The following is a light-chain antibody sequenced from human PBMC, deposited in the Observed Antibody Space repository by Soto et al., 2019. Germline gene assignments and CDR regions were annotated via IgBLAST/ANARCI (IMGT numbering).Light chain of an antibody. V-gene: IGKV3-20*01. CDR3: QHYHSGHRIA. CDR2: GAS. CDR1: QSVTTS. J-gene: IGKJ5*01. Sequence: IVLTHSPATLSFSPWERSTLSFSSSQSVTTSLAWYQQKTGQPPRLLISGASRRATGIPDRFSGSGSETDFTLTINRLEPEDFALYYCQHYHSGHRIAFGQGTRLEI.